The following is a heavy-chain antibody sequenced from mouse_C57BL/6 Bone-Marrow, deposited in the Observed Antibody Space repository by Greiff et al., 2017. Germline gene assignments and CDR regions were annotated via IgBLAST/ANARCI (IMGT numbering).Heavy chain of an antibody. Sequence: VKLQQPGAELVMPGASVKLSCKASGYTFTSYWMHWVKQRPGQGLEWIGEIDPSDSYTNYNHKFKGKSTLTVDKSSSTAYLQLSSLTSEDSAVYYCATSYYYGYFDYWGQGTTLTVSS. J-gene: IGHJ2*01. CDR3: ATSYYYGYFDY. CDR2: IDPSDSYT. D-gene: IGHD1-1*01. CDR1: GYTFTSYW. V-gene: IGHV1-69*01.